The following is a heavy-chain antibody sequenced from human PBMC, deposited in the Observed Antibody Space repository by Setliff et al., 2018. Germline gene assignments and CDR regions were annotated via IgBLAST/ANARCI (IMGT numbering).Heavy chain of an antibody. CDR1: GYTFSSYA. Sequence: ASVKVSCKASGYTFSSYAMNWVRQAPGQGLGWMGWINTNTGNPTYAQGFTGRFVFSLDTSVSTTYLQISSLKAEDTAVYYCARGEYTSLPSGVYYHMDVWGKGTTVTVSS. J-gene: IGHJ6*03. V-gene: IGHV7-4-1*02. CDR2: INTNTGNP. CDR3: ARGEYTSLPSGVYYHMDV. D-gene: IGHD6-6*01.